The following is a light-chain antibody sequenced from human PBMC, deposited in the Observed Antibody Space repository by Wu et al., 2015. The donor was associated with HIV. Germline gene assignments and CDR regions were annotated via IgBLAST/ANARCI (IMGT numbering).Light chain of an antibody. CDR2: AAS. CDR3: QQGHSFPLT. CDR1: QDISAW. Sequence: DIQMSQSPSFVSASVGDRVIITCRATQDISAWLAWYQVKPRKAPQLLISAASTLQGGVPSRFSGSRSGTDFILTINNLQPEDIATYFCQQGHSFPLTFGGGTKMELK. J-gene: IGKJ4*01. V-gene: IGKV1-12*01.